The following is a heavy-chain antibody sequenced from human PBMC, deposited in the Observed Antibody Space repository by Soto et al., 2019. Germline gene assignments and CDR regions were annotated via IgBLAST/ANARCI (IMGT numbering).Heavy chain of an antibody. CDR2: IDTGGST. J-gene: IGHJ4*02. CDR1: GASIRSSNW. Sequence: QVQLQESGPGLVKPSGTLSLTCAVSGASIRSSNWWTWVRQPPGKGLEWIGEIDTGGSTPYNPSVKSRVTISMDKSRNQLSLSLTSVTAADTAVYYCVRNFPCSGATCYPALDYWGQGTLVTVSS. V-gene: IGHV4-4*02. CDR3: VRNFPCSGATCYPALDY. D-gene: IGHD2-15*01.